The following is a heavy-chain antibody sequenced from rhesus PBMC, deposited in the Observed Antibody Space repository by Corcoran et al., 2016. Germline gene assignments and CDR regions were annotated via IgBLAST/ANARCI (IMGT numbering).Heavy chain of an antibody. CDR1: GFTFSDYY. D-gene: IGHD4-23*01. CDR2: ISNGGGST. Sequence: EVQLVESGGGLAKPGGSLRLSCAASGFTFSDYYMDWVRQAPGKGLEWVSCISNGGGSTWSADSVKGRFTISRKNAKNTLYLQMNSLRAEDTAVYYCARRGYSNYGNYFDYWGQGVLVTVSS. V-gene: IGHV3-178*01. CDR3: ARRGYSNYGNYFDY. J-gene: IGHJ4*01.